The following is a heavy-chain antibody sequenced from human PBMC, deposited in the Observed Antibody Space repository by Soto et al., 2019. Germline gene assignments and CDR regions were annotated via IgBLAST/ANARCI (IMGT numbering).Heavy chain of an antibody. Sequence: GGSLRLSCAASGFTFSDYYMSWIRQAPGKGLEWVSYISSSSYTNYADSVKGRFTISRDNSKNTLYLQMNSLRAEDTAVYYCAREYDSSGFDWFDPWGQGTLVTVSS. D-gene: IGHD3-22*01. V-gene: IGHV3-11*06. CDR1: GFTFSDYY. J-gene: IGHJ5*02. CDR3: AREYDSSGFDWFDP. CDR2: ISSSSYT.